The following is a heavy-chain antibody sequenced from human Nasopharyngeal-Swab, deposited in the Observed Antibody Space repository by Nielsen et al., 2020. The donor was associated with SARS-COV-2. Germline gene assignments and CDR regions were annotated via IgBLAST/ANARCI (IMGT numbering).Heavy chain of an antibody. Sequence: SETLSLTCSVSGVTMAGAYWTWIRQPPGGRMDWVGYIDYSGTTYNPSLESRVTISVDTSKSHVFLSLTSVAASDTATYFCARAMGARRVLWYFDLWGRGTFVTVSS. V-gene: IGHV4-59*01. CDR2: IDYSGT. D-gene: IGHD4/OR15-4a*01. CDR3: ARAMGARRVLWYFDL. CDR1: GVTMAGAY. J-gene: IGHJ2*01.